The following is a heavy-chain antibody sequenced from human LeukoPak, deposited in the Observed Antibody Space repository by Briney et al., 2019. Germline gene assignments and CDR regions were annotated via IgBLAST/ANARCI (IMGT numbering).Heavy chain of an antibody. D-gene: IGHD5-18*01. Sequence: GGSLRLSCAASGFTFSSYWLHWVRQAPGKELVWVSRIKGDERSTNYADSVKGRFTISRDNAKNTVYLEMNSLRAEDTAVNYCVRGQLWSYYHDYWGQGTLVTVSS. J-gene: IGHJ4*02. CDR2: IKGDERST. CDR3: VRGQLWSYYHDY. V-gene: IGHV3-74*01. CDR1: GFTFSSYW.